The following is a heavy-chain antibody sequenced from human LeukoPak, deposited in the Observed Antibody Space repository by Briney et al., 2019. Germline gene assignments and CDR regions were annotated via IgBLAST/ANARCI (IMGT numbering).Heavy chain of an antibody. CDR1: GDSVSSNSAA. D-gene: IGHD3/OR15-3a*01. J-gene: IGHJ4*02. Sequence: PSQTLSLTCAISGDSVSSNSAAWSWIRQSPSRGLEWLGRTYYRSKWYNDFAVSVRSRMTINPDTSKNQFSLQLNSVTPEDTAVYYCARVVAGLGYFDYWGQGTLVTVSS. CDR3: ARVVAGLGYFDY. CDR2: TYYRSKWYN. V-gene: IGHV6-1*01.